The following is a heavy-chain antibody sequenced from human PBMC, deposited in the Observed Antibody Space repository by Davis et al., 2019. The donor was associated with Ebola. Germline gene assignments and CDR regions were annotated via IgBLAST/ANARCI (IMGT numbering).Heavy chain of an antibody. V-gene: IGHV3-23*01. D-gene: IGHD6-13*01. CDR2: ISGSGGST. J-gene: IGHJ1*01. Sequence: GESLKISCAASGFTFSSYAMSWVRQAPGKGLEWVSAISGSGGSTYYADSVKGRFTISRDNSKNTLYLQMNSLRAEDTAVYYCAKWFGIAAAAHAEYFQHWGQGTLVTVSS. CDR3: AKWFGIAAAAHAEYFQH. CDR1: GFTFSSYA.